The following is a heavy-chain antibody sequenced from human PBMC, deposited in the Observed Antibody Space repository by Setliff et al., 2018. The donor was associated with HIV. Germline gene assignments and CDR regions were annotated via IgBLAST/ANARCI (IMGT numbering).Heavy chain of an antibody. D-gene: IGHD6-19*01. V-gene: IGHV4-4*02. J-gene: IGHJ6*02. CDR1: GGSISSSNW. Sequence: SETLSLTCAVSGGSISSSNWWSWVRQSPGKGLEWIGEIYHGVSTNYNPSPKSRVTISVDKSKNQFSLKLSSVTAADTAVYYCARETREAVAGSNYYYYYGLDVWGQGTTVTVSS. CDR2: IYHGVST. CDR3: ARETREAVAGSNYYYYYGLDV.